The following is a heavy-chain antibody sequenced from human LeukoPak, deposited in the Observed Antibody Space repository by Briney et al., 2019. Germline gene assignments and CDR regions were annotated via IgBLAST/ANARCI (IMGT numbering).Heavy chain of an antibody. V-gene: IGHV3-53*01. D-gene: IGHD3-10*01. CDR2: IYSGGST. CDR1: GFTVSSNY. CDR3: ARDRMVRTLDY. J-gene: IGHJ4*02. Sequence: GGSLRLSCAASGFTVSSNYMSWVRQAPGKGLEWVSVIYSGGSTYYADSVKGRFTISRDNAKNSLHLQMNSLRAEDTAVYYCARDRMVRTLDYWGQGTLVTVSS.